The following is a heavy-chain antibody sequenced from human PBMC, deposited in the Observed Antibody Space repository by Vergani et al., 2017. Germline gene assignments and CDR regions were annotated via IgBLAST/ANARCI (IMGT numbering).Heavy chain of an antibody. D-gene: IGHD3-3*01. Sequence: EVQLVESGGGLVQPGGSLRLSCAASGFTFSSYWMSWVRQAPGKGLDWVANIKQDGSEKYYVDSVKGRFTISRDNAKNSLYLQMNSLRAEDTAVYYCARDAYYDFWSGYYDDAFDIWGQGTMVTVAS. V-gene: IGHV3-7*01. J-gene: IGHJ3*02. CDR1: GFTFSSYW. CDR2: IKQDGSEK. CDR3: ARDAYYDFWSGYYDDAFDI.